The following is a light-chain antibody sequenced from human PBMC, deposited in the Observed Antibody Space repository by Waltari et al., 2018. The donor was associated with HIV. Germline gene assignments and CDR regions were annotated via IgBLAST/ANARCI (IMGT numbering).Light chain of an antibody. Sequence: QSALTQPASASGSPGQSITISCPGTSSDLVFYNYVSWYQQHPGKAPKLLIYEVNNRPSGVSDRFSGSKSGNTASLSISGLQAEDEADYYCTSYTTRSTVIFGGGTSVTVL. V-gene: IGLV2-14*01. CDR1: SSDLVFYNY. J-gene: IGLJ2*01. CDR2: EVN. CDR3: TSYTTRSTVI.